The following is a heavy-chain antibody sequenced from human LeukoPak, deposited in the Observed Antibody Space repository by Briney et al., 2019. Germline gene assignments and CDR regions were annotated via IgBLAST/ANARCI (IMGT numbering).Heavy chain of an antibody. J-gene: IGHJ4*02. CDR1: GGSISSGSYY. CDR3: ARDDEDYYSSSWLDY. D-gene: IGHD6-13*01. Sequence: SQTLSLTCTVSGGSISSGSYYWSWIRQPAGKGLEWIGRIYTSGSTNYNPSLKSRVTISVDTSKNQFSLKLSSVTAADTAVYYCARDDEDYYSSSWLDYWGQGTLVTVSS. V-gene: IGHV4-61*02. CDR2: IYTSGST.